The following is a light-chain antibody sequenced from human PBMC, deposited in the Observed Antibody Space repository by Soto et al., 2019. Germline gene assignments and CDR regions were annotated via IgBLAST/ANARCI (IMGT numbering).Light chain of an antibody. V-gene: IGLV2-14*03. Sequence: QSALTQPASVSGSPGQSITISCTGTSSDVGGYNYVSWYQHHPGKVPKLMIYDVSSRPSGVSNRFSGSKSGNTASLTISGLQTDVEADYYCSSYTTSETRAFGTGTKVTVL. J-gene: IGLJ1*01. CDR3: SSYTTSETRA. CDR1: SSDVGGYNY. CDR2: DVS.